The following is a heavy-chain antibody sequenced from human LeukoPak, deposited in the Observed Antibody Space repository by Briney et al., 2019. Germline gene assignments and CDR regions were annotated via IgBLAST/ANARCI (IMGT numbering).Heavy chain of an antibody. CDR1: GFTFGDYY. Sequence: GGSLRLSCAASGFTFGDYYMSWSRQAPGKGLEWIAYITTRGNTIYYADSVKGRFTISRDNAENSLYLQMNSLRAGDTAVYYCALTSAYYLNYWGQGTLVTVSS. CDR2: ITTRGNTI. V-gene: IGHV3-11*01. D-gene: IGHD3-22*01. CDR3: ALTSAYYLNY. J-gene: IGHJ4*02.